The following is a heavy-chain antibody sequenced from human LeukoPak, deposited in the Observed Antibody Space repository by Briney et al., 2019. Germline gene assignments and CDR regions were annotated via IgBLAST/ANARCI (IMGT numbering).Heavy chain of an antibody. CDR2: ISYDGSNK. Sequence: PGRSLRLSCAASGFTFSSYAMHWVRQAPGKGLEWVAVISYDGSNKYYADSVKGRFTISRDNSKNTLYLQMNSLKIEDTAVYYCTTETARGSSWYVGAFDIWGQGTMVTVSS. J-gene: IGHJ3*02. CDR1: GFTFSSYA. CDR3: TTETARGSSWYVGAFDI. V-gene: IGHV3-30*04. D-gene: IGHD6-13*01.